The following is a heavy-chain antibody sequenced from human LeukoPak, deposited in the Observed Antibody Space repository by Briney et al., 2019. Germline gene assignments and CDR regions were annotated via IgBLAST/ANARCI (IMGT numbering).Heavy chain of an antibody. D-gene: IGHD6-25*01. Sequence: PGGSLRLSCVGSGFTFSDAWISWVRQAPGKGLEWVGRIKSKIDGGTIDYAAPVKGRFTISRDDSRNTLYLQMNSLKTVDTAVYYCTTRRQDGCWGQGTLVTVS. CDR2: IKSKIDGGTI. CDR1: GFTFSDAW. CDR3: TTRRQDGC. J-gene: IGHJ4*02. V-gene: IGHV3-15*01.